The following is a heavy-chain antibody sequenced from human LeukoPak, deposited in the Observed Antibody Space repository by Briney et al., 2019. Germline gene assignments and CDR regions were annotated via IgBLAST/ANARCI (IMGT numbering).Heavy chain of an antibody. CDR3: ARRRYALYSSGWFNWFDP. CDR1: GGSFSGYY. V-gene: IGHV4-34*01. CDR2: INHSGST. D-gene: IGHD6-19*01. Sequence: SETLSLTCAVYGGSFSGYYWSWIRQPPGKGLEWIGEINHSGSTNYNPSLKSRVTISVDTSKNQFSLKLSSVTAADTAVYYWARRRYALYSSGWFNWFDPWGQGTLVTVSS. J-gene: IGHJ5*02.